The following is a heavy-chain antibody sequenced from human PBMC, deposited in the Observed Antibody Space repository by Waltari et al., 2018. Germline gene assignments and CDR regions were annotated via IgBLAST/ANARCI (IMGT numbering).Heavy chain of an antibody. Sequence: QLQLQESGPGLVKPSGTLSLSCAVSGDSLSSSSVWNWVRQSPKKGLEWMGQVRGSGTTNYNPSFASRVTISLDTSNDQFSLKLTSATAADTAVYYCARDRGRGLFLDTWGPGILVSVSP. J-gene: IGHJ5*02. D-gene: IGHD2-15*01. CDR2: VRGSGTT. CDR3: ARDRGRGLFLDT. CDR1: GDSLSSSSV. V-gene: IGHV4-4*02.